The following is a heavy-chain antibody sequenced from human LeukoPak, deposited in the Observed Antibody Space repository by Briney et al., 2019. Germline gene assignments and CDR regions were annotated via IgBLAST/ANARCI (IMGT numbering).Heavy chain of an antibody. CDR1: GYSISSGYY. J-gene: IGHJ4*02. Sequence: SETLSLTCTVSGYSISSGYYWGWIRQPPGKGLEWIGSIYHSGSTYYNPSLKSRVTISVDTSKNQFSLKLSSATAADTAVYYCARVRDGYNSYYFDYWGQGTLVTVSS. CDR3: ARVRDGYNSYYFDY. D-gene: IGHD5-24*01. CDR2: IYHSGST. V-gene: IGHV4-38-2*02.